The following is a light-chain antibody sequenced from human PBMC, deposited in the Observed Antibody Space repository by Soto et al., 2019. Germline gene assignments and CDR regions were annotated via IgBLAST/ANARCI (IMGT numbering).Light chain of an antibody. J-gene: IGKJ2*01. CDR1: QSVSSN. V-gene: IGKV3-15*01. Sequence: EIVVTQSPATLSVSPGERATLSCRTSQSVSSNLAWYQQKPGQAPRLLIHGASTRATGIPARFSGSGSGTEFTLTISSLQSEDFAVYYCQQSNNWPFTFGQGTKLEIK. CDR3: QQSNNWPFT. CDR2: GAS.